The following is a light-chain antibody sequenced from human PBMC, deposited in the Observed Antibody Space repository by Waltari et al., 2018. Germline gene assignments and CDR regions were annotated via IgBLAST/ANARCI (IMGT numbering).Light chain of an antibody. Sequence: DIQMTQSPSSLSASVGDRVTITCRASENVNNYLNWYQQKPGKAPKLLISKTSTLQSGVPSRFSGSGSGTDYTFNISSLQSEDVATYYCQHNYDTPFTFGPGTKLEIK. J-gene: IGKJ3*01. CDR3: QHNYDTPFT. CDR2: KTS. V-gene: IGKV1-39*01. CDR1: ENVNNY.